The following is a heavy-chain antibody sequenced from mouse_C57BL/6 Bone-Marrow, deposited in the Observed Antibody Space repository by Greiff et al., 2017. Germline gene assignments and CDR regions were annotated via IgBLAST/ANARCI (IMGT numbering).Heavy chain of an antibody. CDR2: IDPSDSYT. Sequence: QVQLQQPGAELVKPGASVKLSCKASGYTFTSYWMQWVKQRPGQGLEWIGEIDPSDSYTNYNQKFKGKATLTVDTSSSTAYMQLSSLASEDSAVYYCASDSNYVAYWGKGTLVTVSA. CDR3: ASDSNYVAY. J-gene: IGHJ3*01. D-gene: IGHD2-5*01. CDR1: GYTFTSYW. V-gene: IGHV1-50*01.